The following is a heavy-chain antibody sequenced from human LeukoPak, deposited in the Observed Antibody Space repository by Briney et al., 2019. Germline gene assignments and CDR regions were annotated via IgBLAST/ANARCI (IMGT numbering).Heavy chain of an antibody. J-gene: IGHJ4*02. CDR2: IYYSGST. Sequence: SETLSLTCTVSGGSISSGDYYWSWIRQPPGKGLEWIGYIYYSGSTYYNPSLKSRVTISVDTSKNQFSLKLSSVTAADTAVYYCARDRGDAGDHYDSSVPYYFDYWGQGTLVTVSS. CDR1: GGSISSGDYY. CDR3: ARDRGDAGDHYDSSVPYYFDY. D-gene: IGHD3-22*01. V-gene: IGHV4-30-4*08.